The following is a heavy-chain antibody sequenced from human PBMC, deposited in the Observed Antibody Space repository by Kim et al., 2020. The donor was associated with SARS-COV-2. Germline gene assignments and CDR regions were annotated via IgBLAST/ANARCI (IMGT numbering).Heavy chain of an antibody. J-gene: IGHJ5*02. Sequence: ASVKVSCKASGYTFTSYGISWVRQAPGQGLEWMGWISAYNGNTNYAQKLQGRVTMTTDTSTSTAYMELRSLRSDDTAVYYCARSGVLVRGVISRNWFDPWGQGTLVTVSS. CDR2: ISAYNGNT. V-gene: IGHV1-18*01. CDR1: GYTFTSYG. D-gene: IGHD3-10*01. CDR3: ARSGVLVRGVISRNWFDP.